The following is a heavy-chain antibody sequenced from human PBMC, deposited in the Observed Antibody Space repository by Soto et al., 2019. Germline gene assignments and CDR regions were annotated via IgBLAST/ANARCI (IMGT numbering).Heavy chain of an antibody. V-gene: IGHV4-30-2*01. D-gene: IGHD1-20*01. Sequence: PWETLSLTCSVSGGSINSGDYSWNWIRQPPGKGLEWIGYIYPTESTYYNPSLSRVTISLDTSQNQFSLKMTSVTAAGTAVYYCARGYNGAFHIWGQGIMVTVSS. CDR1: GGSINSGDYS. CDR3: ARGYNGAFHI. J-gene: IGHJ3*02. CDR2: IYPTEST.